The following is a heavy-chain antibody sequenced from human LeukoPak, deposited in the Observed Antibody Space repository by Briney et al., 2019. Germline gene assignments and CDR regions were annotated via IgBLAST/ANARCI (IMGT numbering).Heavy chain of an antibody. CDR3: ARDQPVVTPLGY. D-gene: IGHD4-23*01. CDR1: GFTVSNNF. J-gene: IGHJ4*02. V-gene: IGHV3-53*01. Sequence: GGSLRLSCAASGFTVSNNFMSWVRQAPGKGLELVSLIYSGGTTKYADSVRDRFTISRDNSKNTLYLQMNSLRAEDTAVYYCARDQPVVTPLGYWGQGTLVTVSS. CDR2: IYSGGTT.